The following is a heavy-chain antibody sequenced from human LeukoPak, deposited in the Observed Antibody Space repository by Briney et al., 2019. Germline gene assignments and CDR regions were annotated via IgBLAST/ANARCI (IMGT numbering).Heavy chain of an antibody. CDR2: IIPILGIA. CDR1: RGTFSSYA. V-gene: IGHV1-69*04. Sequence: GASVKVSCKASRGTFSSYAISWVRQAPGQGLEWMGRIIPILGIANYAQKFQGRVTITADKSTSTAYMELSSLRSEDTAVYYCARDRDLEAFDYWGQGTLVTVSS. J-gene: IGHJ4*02. D-gene: IGHD1-1*01. CDR3: ARDRDLEAFDY.